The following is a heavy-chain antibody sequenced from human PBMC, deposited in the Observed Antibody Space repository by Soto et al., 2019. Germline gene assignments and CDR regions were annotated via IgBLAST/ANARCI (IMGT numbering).Heavy chain of an antibody. CDR2: IYDSGST. CDR3: TRGPIGRVSDI. Sequence: QVQLQESGPGLVKPSQTLSLTCTVSGGSFSSGSYSWSWIRQLPGRGLEGMGYIYDSGSTFYRPSLKSRVNILMDRSKNQFSLELNSVTAADTAVYYCTRGPIGRVSDIWGQGTVVTVSS. V-gene: IGHV4-31*03. J-gene: IGHJ3*02. D-gene: IGHD3-10*01. CDR1: GGSFSSGSYS.